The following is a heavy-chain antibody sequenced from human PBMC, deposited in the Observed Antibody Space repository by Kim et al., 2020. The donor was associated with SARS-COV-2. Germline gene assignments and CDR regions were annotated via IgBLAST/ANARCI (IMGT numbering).Heavy chain of an antibody. D-gene: IGHD2-15*01. CDR2: ISSSSSTI. Sequence: GGSLRLSCAASGFTFSSYSMNWVRQAPGKGLEWVSYISSSSSTIYYADSVKGRFTISRDNAKNSLYLQMNSLRAEDTAVYYCARDQGGSSSPWGQGTLVTVSS. J-gene: IGHJ5*02. CDR1: GFTFSSYS. CDR3: ARDQGGSSSP. V-gene: IGHV3-48*01.